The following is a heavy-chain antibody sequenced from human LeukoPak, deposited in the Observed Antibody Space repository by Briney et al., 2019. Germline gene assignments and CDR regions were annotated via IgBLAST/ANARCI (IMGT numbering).Heavy chain of an antibody. Sequence: ASVKVSYKASGYTFTNYYITWVRQAPGQGLXWMGWMNPNSGDTGYAQKFQGRVSLTRDTSISTAYMELSSLRSEDTAVYYCARGFSAYDGTDYAFSYYWGQGTQVTVSS. CDR2: MNPNSGDT. V-gene: IGHV1-8*01. D-gene: IGHD3-22*01. CDR1: GYTFTNYY. CDR3: ARGFSAYDGTDYAFSYY. J-gene: IGHJ4*02.